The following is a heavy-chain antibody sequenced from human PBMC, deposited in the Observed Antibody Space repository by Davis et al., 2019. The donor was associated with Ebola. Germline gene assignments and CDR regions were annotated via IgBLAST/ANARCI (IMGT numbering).Heavy chain of an antibody. CDR3: VPEKLGF. J-gene: IGHJ4*02. V-gene: IGHV4-34*01. Sequence: SETLSLTCAVYGGSFSGYYWSWIRQPPGKGLEWIGEINHSGSTNYNPSLKSRVTISVDTSKNQFSLKLSSVTAADTAVYYCVPEKLGFWGQGTLVTVSS. CDR2: INHSGST. CDR1: GGSFSGYY.